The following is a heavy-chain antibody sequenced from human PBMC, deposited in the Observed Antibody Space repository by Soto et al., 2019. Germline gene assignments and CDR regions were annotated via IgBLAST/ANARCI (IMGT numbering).Heavy chain of an antibody. Sequence: PVGSLRLSCVVSGFTFSTYSMNWVRQAPGKGLEWVSSISSRSDIYYADSVKGRFTISRDNAKNSVSLQMNSLRVEDTAVYYCAREYTAWPLAYGLDVWGQGTTVTVSS. V-gene: IGHV3-21*01. D-gene: IGHD2-2*02. CDR1: GFTFSTYS. J-gene: IGHJ6*02. CDR3: AREYTAWPLAYGLDV. CDR2: ISSRSDI.